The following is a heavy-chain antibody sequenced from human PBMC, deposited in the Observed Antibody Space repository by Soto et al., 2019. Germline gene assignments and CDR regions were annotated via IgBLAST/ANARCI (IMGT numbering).Heavy chain of an antibody. Sequence: ASVKVSCKASGCTFTSYYMHWVRQAPGHGHVWLGIINPSGCSTSYAQKFQGRVTMTRDTSTSPVYMELSSLSSEDTAVYYSAGRRCRAQCSRDAFDVWGEGTKVSV. V-gene: IGHV1-46*01. J-gene: IGHJ3*01. CDR3: AGRRCRAQCSRDAFDV. CDR1: GCTFTSYY. D-gene: IGHD6-19*01. CDR2: INPSGCST.